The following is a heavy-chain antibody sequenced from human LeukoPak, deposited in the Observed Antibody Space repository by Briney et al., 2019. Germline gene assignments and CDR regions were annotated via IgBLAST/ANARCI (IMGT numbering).Heavy chain of an antibody. D-gene: IGHD2-21*01. J-gene: IGHJ4*02. Sequence: GGSLRLSCAASGFTFSDYALGWVRQAPGKGLEWVSAISGSGGGTYYADSVKGRFTISRDTSENTLYLQMNSLRAEDTAVYYCAKDLAYCGGDCYTGLDYWGQGTLVTVSS. CDR2: ISGSGGGT. CDR1: GFTFSDYA. CDR3: AKDLAYCGGDCYTGLDY. V-gene: IGHV3-23*01.